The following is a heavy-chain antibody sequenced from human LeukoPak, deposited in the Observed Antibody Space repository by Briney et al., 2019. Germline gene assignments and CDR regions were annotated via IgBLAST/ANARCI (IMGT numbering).Heavy chain of an antibody. J-gene: IGHJ1*01. CDR3: TTDRYYDNSELQFQH. CDR1: GFTLNNAW. Sequence: GSLRLSCAASGFTLNNAWMSWVRQAPGKGLEWVGRIKRETDGGTIDYAAPVKGRFTISRDDSRNTLYLQMDSLKIEDTAVYYCTTDRYYDNSELQFQHWGQGTLVTVSS. V-gene: IGHV3-15*01. D-gene: IGHD3-22*01. CDR2: IKRETDGGTI.